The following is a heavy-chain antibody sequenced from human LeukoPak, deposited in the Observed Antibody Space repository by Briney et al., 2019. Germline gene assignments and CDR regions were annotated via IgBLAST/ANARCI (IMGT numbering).Heavy chain of an antibody. CDR2: VSSRMGT. D-gene: IGHD6-19*01. Sequence: PGGSLRLSCAASGFIPTSHGVSWVRQAPGRGLEWVSTVSSRMGTFYTDSVKGRFITSRDTSKNTLLLQMNSLRAEDTAVYYCATTRPYGTTWAGAFEDWGQGTPVTVSS. J-gene: IGHJ4*02. V-gene: IGHV3-23*01. CDR3: ATTRPYGTTWAGAFED. CDR1: GFIPTSHG.